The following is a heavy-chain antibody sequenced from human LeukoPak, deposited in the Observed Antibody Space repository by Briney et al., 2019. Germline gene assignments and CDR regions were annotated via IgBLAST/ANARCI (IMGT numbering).Heavy chain of an antibody. Sequence: SETLSLTCTVSGGSISSYYWSWIRQPPGKGLEWIGYIYYSGSTNYNPSLKSRVTISVDTSKNQFSLKLSSVTAADTAVYYCARVGTIFRVLDWGRGTLVTVSS. CDR2: IYYSGST. CDR1: GGSISSYY. CDR3: ARVGTIFRVLD. D-gene: IGHD3-3*01. J-gene: IGHJ2*01. V-gene: IGHV4-59*01.